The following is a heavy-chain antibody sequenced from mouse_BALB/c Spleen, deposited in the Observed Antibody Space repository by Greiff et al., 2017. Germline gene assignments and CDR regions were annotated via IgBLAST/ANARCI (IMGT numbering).Heavy chain of an antibody. CDR2: IRLKSNNYAK. J-gene: IGHJ2*01. D-gene: IGHD1-1*01. V-gene: IGHV6-6*02. CDR3: TRVSYYGSVDY. Sequence: EVKVEESGGGLVQPGGSMKLSCVASGFTFSNYWMNWVSQSPEKGLEWVAEIRLKSNNYAKHYAESVKGRFTISRDDSKSSVYLQMNNLRAEDTGIDYCTRVSYYGSVDYWGQGTTLTVSS. CDR1: GFTFSNYW.